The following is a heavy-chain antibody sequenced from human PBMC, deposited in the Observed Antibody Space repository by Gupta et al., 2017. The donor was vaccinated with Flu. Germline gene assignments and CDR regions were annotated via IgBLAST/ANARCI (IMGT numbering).Heavy chain of an antibody. V-gene: IGHV3-33*01. CDR2: IWYDGSNK. Sequence: QVQLVESGGGVVQPGRSLRLSCAASGFTFSSYGMHWVRQAPGKGLEWVAVIWYDGSNKYYADPVKGRFTISRDNSKNTLYLQMNSLRAEDTAVYYCARGRKYYERSGTYGDYWGHGTRVTGSS. J-gene: IGHJ4*01. CDR1: GFTFSSYG. CDR3: ARGRKYYERSGTYGDY. D-gene: IGHD3-22*01.